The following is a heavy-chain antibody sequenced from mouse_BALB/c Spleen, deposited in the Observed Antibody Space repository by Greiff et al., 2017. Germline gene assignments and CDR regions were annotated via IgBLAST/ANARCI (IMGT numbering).Heavy chain of an antibody. CDR2: ISSGSSTI. Sequence: VESGGGLVQPGGSRKLSSAASGFTFSSFGMHWVRQAPEKGLEWVAYISSGSSTIYYADTVKGRFTISRDNPKNTLFLQMTSLRSEDTAMYYCAREGLRQGYAMDYWGQGTSVTVSS. CDR3: AREGLRQGYAMDY. J-gene: IGHJ4*01. CDR1: GFTFSSFG. V-gene: IGHV5-17*02. D-gene: IGHD2-4*01.